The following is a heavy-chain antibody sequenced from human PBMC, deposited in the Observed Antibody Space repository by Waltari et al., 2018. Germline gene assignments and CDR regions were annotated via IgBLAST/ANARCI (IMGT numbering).Heavy chain of an antibody. CDR1: GGTFSSYA. V-gene: IGHV1-24*01. Sequence: QVQLVQSGAEVKKPGSSVKVSCKASGGTFSSYAISWVRQAPGQGLEWMGGFDPEDGETIYAQKFQGRVTMTEDTSTDTAYMELSSLRSEDTAVYYCATLQLDAFDIWGQGTMVTVSS. D-gene: IGHD2-2*01. J-gene: IGHJ3*02. CDR3: ATLQLDAFDI. CDR2: FDPEDGET.